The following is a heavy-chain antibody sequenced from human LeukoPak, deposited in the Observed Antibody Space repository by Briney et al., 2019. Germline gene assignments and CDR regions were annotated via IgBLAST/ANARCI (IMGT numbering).Heavy chain of an antibody. J-gene: IGHJ4*02. CDR2: IYYSGST. Sequence: PSETLSLTCTVSGGSISSSSYYWGWIRQPPGKGLEWIGSIYYSGSTYYNPSLKSRVTISVDTSKNQFSLKLSSVTAADTAVYYCAIRFYCSSTRCQGVFDYWGQGTLVTVSS. CDR1: GGSISSSSYY. V-gene: IGHV4-39*01. CDR3: AIRFYCSSTRCQGVFDY. D-gene: IGHD2-2*01.